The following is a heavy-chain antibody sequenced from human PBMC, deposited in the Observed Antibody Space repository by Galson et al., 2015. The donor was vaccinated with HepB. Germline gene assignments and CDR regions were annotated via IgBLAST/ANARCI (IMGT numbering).Heavy chain of an antibody. CDR3: ARDYAITPGIAVAGYYYYYGMDV. V-gene: IGHV3-30*04. Sequence: SLRLSCAASGFTFSSYAMHWVRQAPGKGLEWAAVISYDGSNKYYADSVKGRFTISRDNSKNTLYLQMNSLGAEDTAVYYCARDYAITPGIAVAGYYYYYGMDVWGQGTTVTVSS. CDR2: ISYDGSNK. D-gene: IGHD6-19*01. CDR1: GFTFSSYA. J-gene: IGHJ6*02.